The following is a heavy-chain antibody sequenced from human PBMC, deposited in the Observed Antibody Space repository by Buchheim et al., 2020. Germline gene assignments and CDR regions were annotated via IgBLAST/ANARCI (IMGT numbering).Heavy chain of an antibody. CDR2: FKNDGTTA. D-gene: IGHD2-15*01. CDR1: GFTSAGSYW. V-gene: IGHV3-74*02. Sequence: LLESGGGLVQPGGSLRLSCAASGFTSAGSYWIHWVRQPPGKGLVWVSRFKNDGTTATYADSVRGRFTISRDNAKNTLYLQMNSLRAEDTALYYCARAPDCGGGSCYSKYYYGMDVWGQGTT. J-gene: IGHJ6*02. CDR3: ARAPDCGGGSCYSKYYYGMDV.